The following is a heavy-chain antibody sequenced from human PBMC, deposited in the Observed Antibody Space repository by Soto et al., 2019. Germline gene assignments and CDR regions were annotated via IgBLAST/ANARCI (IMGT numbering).Heavy chain of an antibody. Sequence: VGSLRLSCAASGFSFSDYAMSWVRQAPGKGLEWVSVISESGGSTHYADSVRGRFTVSRDNSRNSLSLRMNSLRDEDTAVYFCAKRSPYSSGWYSPIFDYWGQGALVTVSS. V-gene: IGHV3-23*01. CDR3: AKRSPYSSGWYSPIFDY. D-gene: IGHD6-13*01. CDR1: GFSFSDYA. CDR2: ISESGGST. J-gene: IGHJ4*02.